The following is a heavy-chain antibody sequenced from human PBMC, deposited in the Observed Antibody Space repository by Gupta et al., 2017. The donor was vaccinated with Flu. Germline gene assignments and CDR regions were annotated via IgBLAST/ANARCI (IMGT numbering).Heavy chain of an antibody. CDR2: INPLFGTA. CDR1: GVTFSSCG. V-gene: IGHV1-69*06. Sequence: QLHLEQSGAEVKKPGSSMKVSCKASGVTFSSCGLSWVRQAPGQGLEWMGGINPLFGTANYAQKFQGRVTITADKATSTIYMEVNSLRSEDTAVFYCAGRGGGLGINYYYDMDVWGKGTTVTVSS. D-gene: IGHD3-16*01. J-gene: IGHJ6*03. CDR3: AGRGGGLGINYYYDMDV.